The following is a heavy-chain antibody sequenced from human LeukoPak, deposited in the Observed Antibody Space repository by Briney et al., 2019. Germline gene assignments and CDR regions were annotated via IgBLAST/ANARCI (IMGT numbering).Heavy chain of an antibody. V-gene: IGHV4-59*03. Sequence: SETLSLTCTVSGGSISGYYHNWVRQSPGRGLEWIGLVHYRGNTNYNPSLKSRVSISTDTSKNQFSLELTSVTAADTAVYYCVIGRGWQPDYWGQGIPVTVSS. D-gene: IGHD3-10*01. CDR2: VHYRGNT. CDR3: VIGRGWQPDY. J-gene: IGHJ4*02. CDR1: GGSISGYY.